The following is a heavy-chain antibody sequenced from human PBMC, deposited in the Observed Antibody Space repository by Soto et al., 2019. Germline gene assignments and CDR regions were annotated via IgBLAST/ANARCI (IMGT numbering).Heavy chain of an antibody. CDR3: ARDTYYDSSGYYSDPFDI. Sequence: GASVKVSCKASGGTFSSYAISCVRQAPGQGLEWMGGIIPIFGTANYAQKFQGRVTITADESTSTAYMELSSLRSEDTAVYYCARDTYYDSSGYYSDPFDIWGQGTMVTVSS. V-gene: IGHV1-69*13. CDR1: GGTFSSYA. D-gene: IGHD3-22*01. J-gene: IGHJ3*02. CDR2: IIPIFGTA.